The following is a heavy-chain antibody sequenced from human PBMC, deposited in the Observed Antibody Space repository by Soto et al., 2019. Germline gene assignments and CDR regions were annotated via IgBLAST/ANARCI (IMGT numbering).Heavy chain of an antibody. V-gene: IGHV4-30-2*01. CDR3: ASPSRPSKPLPWPAIRGYYDYNGMDV. D-gene: IGHD3-3*01. J-gene: IGHJ6*01. Sequence: TLSLTCAVSAGPISSGGYSWSWIRQPTGKGLEWIGYIYHSGSTHYNPSLKSRVTISVDRSENQFSLKLSSVTLADTVVYYCASPSRPSKPLPWPAIRGYYDYNGMDVWGQGTTVTVSS. CDR2: IYHSGST. CDR1: AGPISSGGYS.